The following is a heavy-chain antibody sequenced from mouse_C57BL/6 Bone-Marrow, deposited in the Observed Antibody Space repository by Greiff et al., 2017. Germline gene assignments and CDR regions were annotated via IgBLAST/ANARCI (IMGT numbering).Heavy chain of an antibody. CDR2: IWWDDAK. D-gene: IGHD1-1*01. CDR3: ARIDYYGSSCYYAMDY. Sequence: ESGPGILQPSQTLSLTCSSSGFSLSTFGMGVGWIRQPSGQGLVWLGHIWWDDAKYYNPALKSRLTISKDTSNNHVFLMIANVDTAATATYYCARIDYYGSSCYYAMDYWGQGTSVTVSS. CDR1: GFSLSTFGMG. V-gene: IGHV8-8*01. J-gene: IGHJ4*01.